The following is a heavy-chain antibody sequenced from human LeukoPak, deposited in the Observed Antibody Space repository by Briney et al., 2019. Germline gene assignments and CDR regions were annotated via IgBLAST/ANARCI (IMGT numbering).Heavy chain of an antibody. V-gene: IGHV3-64*01. CDR2: ISSNGGST. Sequence: GGSLRLSCAASGFTFSSYAMHWVRQAPGKGLEYVSAISSNGGSTYYANSVKGRFTISRDNSKNTLYLQMGSLRAEDMAVYYCAREGPLYSSGWYDAFDIWGQGTMVTVSS. D-gene: IGHD6-19*01. CDR1: GFTFSSYA. CDR3: AREGPLYSSGWYDAFDI. J-gene: IGHJ3*02.